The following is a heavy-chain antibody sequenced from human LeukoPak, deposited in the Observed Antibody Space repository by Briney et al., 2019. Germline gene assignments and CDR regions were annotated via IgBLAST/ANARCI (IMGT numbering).Heavy chain of an antibody. J-gene: IGHJ4*02. D-gene: IGHD6-6*01. Sequence: PGGSLRLSCAASGFTFSSYWMSWVRQAPGKGLEWVANIKQDGSEKYYVDSVKGRFTISRDNAKNSLYLQMNSLRAEDTAVYYCASLYSSSLDYFDYWGQGTLVTVSS. CDR3: ASLYSSSLDYFDY. CDR1: GFTFSSYW. V-gene: IGHV3-7*01. CDR2: IKQDGSEK.